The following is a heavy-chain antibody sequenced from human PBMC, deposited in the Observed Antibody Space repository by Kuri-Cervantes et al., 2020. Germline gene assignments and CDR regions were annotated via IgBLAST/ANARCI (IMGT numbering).Heavy chain of an antibody. V-gene: IGHV3-23*01. Sequence: GGSLRLSCVASGFSVTNYEMNWVRQAPGKGLEWVSAISGSGGSTYYADSVKGRFTISRDNSKNTLYLQMNSLRAEDTAVYYCAKDPRTSNWFDPWGQGTLVTVSS. J-gene: IGHJ5*02. CDR3: AKDPRTSNWFDP. D-gene: IGHD1-14*01. CDR2: ISGSGGST. CDR1: GFSVTNYE.